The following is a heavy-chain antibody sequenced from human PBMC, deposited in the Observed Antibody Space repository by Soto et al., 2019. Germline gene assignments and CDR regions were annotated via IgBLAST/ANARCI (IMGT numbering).Heavy chain of an antibody. CDR2: ISGSGGST. D-gene: IGHD6-13*01. CDR3: AKAYPELGAAVEYYHY. CDR1: GFTFSSYA. J-gene: IGHJ1*01. V-gene: IGHV3-23*01. Sequence: GGSLRLACAASGFTFSSYAMSWVRQAPGKGLEWVSAISGSGGSTYYADSVKGRFTISRDNSKNTLYLQMNSLRAEDTAVYYCAKAYPELGAAVEYYHYWGQGTLVTVSS.